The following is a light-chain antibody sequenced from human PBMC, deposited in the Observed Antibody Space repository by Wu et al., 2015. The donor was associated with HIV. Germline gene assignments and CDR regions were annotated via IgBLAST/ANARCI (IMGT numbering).Light chain of an antibody. J-gene: IGKJ4*01. CDR2: KAS. CDR1: QSISNW. Sequence: DIQMTQSPSTLSASVGDRVSITCRASQSISNWLAWYQQKPGKAPNLLIYKASNLQSRVPSRFSGSGSGTEFTLTISSLQPDDFATYYCQQVNSFGGGTKVDIK. V-gene: IGKV1-5*03. CDR3: QQVNS.